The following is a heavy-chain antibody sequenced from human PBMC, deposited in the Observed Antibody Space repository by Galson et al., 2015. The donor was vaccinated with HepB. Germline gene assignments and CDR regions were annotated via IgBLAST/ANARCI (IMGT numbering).Heavy chain of an antibody. Sequence: SLRLSCAASGFTFNFFAINWVRQAPGKGLEWVAVISHDGSDTYYADSVKGRFTISRDDSKSTLYLQMNSLRVEDTAVYYYAKDPDYYGAGSYSYHGMDVWGQGTTVTVSS. D-gene: IGHD3-10*01. J-gene: IGHJ6*02. CDR3: AKDPDYYGAGSYSYHGMDV. V-gene: IGHV3-30*04. CDR2: ISHDGSDT. CDR1: GFTFNFFA.